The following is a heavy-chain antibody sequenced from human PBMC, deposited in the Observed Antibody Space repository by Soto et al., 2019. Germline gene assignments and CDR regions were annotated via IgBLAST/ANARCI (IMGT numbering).Heavy chain of an antibody. CDR1: GLSFGIYT. D-gene: IGHD2-2*01. J-gene: IGHJ4*02. V-gene: IGHV3-49*03. CDR3: CSPKPSYATSLYYFDN. CDR2: IRGEAYGGTT. Sequence: GGSLRLSCSASGLSFGIYTISWSRQAPGKWLEWVGFIRGEAYGGTTEYAASVKGRFTISRDDSKGIAYLQMNSLKTEDTAVYYCCSPKPSYATSLYYFDNWGQGXLVTVYS.